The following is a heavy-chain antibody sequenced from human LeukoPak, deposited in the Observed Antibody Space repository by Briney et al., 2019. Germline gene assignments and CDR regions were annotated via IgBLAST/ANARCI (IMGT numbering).Heavy chain of an antibody. CDR2: ISGSSAST. CDR1: GFSFSGYA. CDR3: AKGSRGYTNYYFDS. J-gene: IGHJ4*02. Sequence: GGSLRLSCASSGFSFSGYAMIWVRQAPGKGLELVSTISGSSASTFYADSVRGRFITSKDIPSNTVYLQMNSLRAEDTAVYYCAKGSRGYTNYYFDSWGQGTLVTVSS. V-gene: IGHV3-23*01. D-gene: IGHD2-2*02.